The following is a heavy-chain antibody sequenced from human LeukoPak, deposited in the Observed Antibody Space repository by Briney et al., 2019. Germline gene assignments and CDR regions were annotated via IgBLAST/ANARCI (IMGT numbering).Heavy chain of an antibody. CDR3: ARNPRSDFDY. V-gene: IGHV3-23*01. J-gene: IGHJ4*02. Sequence: GGSLRLSCAVSGFAFGSEAMSWVRQSPARGLEWVASIGPGGGTTYYADSVKGRFTISRDNSKNTLSLQMNSLRAEDTALYYCARNPRSDFDYWGQGTLVTVSS. CDR1: GFAFGSEA. CDR2: IGPGGGTT.